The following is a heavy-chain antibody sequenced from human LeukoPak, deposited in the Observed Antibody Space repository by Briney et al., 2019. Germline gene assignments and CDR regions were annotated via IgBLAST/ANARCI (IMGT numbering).Heavy chain of an antibody. D-gene: IGHD3-10*01. CDR3: AREDYYESGTDDY. CDR1: GFPFSTYS. Sequence: GGSLRLSCAASGFPFSTYSLNWVRQAPGKGLEWVSSITTSSSYTYYADSVKGRFTISRDNPKNSLYLQMNGLRAEDTGIYYCAREDYYESGTDDYWGQGTLVTVFS. CDR2: ITTSSSYT. J-gene: IGHJ4*02. V-gene: IGHV3-21*01.